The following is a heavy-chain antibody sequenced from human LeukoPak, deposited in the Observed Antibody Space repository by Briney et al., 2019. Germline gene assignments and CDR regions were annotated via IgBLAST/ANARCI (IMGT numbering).Heavy chain of an antibody. CDR2: IKWNGGST. V-gene: IGHV3-20*04. CDR1: GFTFDDYG. D-gene: IGHD6-13*01. J-gene: IGHJ3*02. CDR3: ARDYSETDAFDI. Sequence: GGSLRLSCAASGFTFDDYGMSWVRQAPGKGLEWVSGIKWNGGSTGYVDSVKGRFTISRDNAKNSLYLQMNSLRAEDTAVYYCARDYSETDAFDIWGQGTMVTVSS.